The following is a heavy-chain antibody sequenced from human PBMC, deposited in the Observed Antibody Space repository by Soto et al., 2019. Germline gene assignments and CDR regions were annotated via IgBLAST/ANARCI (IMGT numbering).Heavy chain of an antibody. J-gene: IGHJ4*02. V-gene: IGHV3-30-3*01. D-gene: IGHD2-2*01. Sequence: GGSLRLSCAASGFTFSSYSMHWVRQAPGKGLEWVAVISYDGSNKYYADSVKGRFTISRDNSKNTLYLQMNSLRAEDTAVYYCARDSPRYCSSTSCYADWGQGTLVTVSS. CDR1: GFTFSSYS. CDR3: ARDSPRYCSSTSCYAD. CDR2: ISYDGSNK.